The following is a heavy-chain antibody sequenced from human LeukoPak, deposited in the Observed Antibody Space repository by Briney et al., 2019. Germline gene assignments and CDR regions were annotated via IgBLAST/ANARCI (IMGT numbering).Heavy chain of an antibody. D-gene: IGHD1-14*01. V-gene: IGHV3-74*01. CDR3: ASRTGVY. Sequence: GGSLRLSCAASRFTLSSYWMHWVRQAPGKGLVWVSRINTDGSSTNYADSVKGRFTTSRDNAMNTLYLQMNNLRAEDTAVYYCASRTGVYWGQGTLVSVSS. CDR1: RFTLSSYW. J-gene: IGHJ4*02. CDR2: INTDGSST.